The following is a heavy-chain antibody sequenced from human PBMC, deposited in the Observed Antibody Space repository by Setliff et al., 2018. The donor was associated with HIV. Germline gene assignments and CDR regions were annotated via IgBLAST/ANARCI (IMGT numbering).Heavy chain of an antibody. CDR2: INPGSGHT. CDR1: RYTFTAYY. Sequence: ASVKVSCKASRYTFTAYYMHWVRQAPGQGPEWLGWINPGSGHTNYGQKFQGRLTLTTDTSISTAFMELTGLRSDDTAVYFCARQLSNSFESWGQGTLVTVSS. J-gene: IGHJ4*02. CDR3: ARQLSNSFES. V-gene: IGHV1-2*02. D-gene: IGHD6-6*01.